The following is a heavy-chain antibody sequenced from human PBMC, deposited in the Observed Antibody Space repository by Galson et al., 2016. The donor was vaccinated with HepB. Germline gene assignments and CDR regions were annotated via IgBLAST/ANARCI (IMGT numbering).Heavy chain of an antibody. CDR1: GFTSSNYD. CDR2: VRASGNGGST. CDR3: ARDMEPHRYWLDP. Sequence: SLRLSCAASGFTSSNYDMSWVRQAPGKGLQWVSVVRASGNGGSTHYADSVKGRFTISRDSSTDTLYLQMDSLRAEDTAVYFCARDMEPHRYWLDPWGRGTLVTVSS. D-gene: IGHD1-26*01. J-gene: IGHJ5*02. V-gene: IGHV3-23*01.